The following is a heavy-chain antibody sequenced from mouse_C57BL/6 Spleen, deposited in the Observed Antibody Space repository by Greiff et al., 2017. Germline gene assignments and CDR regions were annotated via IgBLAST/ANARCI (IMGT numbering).Heavy chain of an antibody. J-gene: IGHJ4*01. Sequence: QVQLQQPGAELVMPGASVKLSCKASGYTFTSYWMHWVKQRPGQGLEWIGEIDPSDSYTNYNQKFKGKSTLTVDKSSSTAYMQLSSLTSEDSAVYYCARSFYYYAMDYWGQGTSVTVSS. CDR2: IDPSDSYT. CDR1: GYTFTSYW. V-gene: IGHV1-69*01. CDR3: ARSFYYYAMDY.